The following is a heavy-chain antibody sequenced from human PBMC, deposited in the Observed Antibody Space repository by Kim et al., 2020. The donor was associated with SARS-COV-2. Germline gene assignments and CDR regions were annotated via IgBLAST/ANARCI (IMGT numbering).Heavy chain of an antibody. D-gene: IGHD3-3*01. CDR1: GGTFSSYA. V-gene: IGHV1-69*04. J-gene: IGHJ1*01. CDR2: IIPILGIA. CDR3: ARALVVPTSGYYTGEYFQH. Sequence: SVKVSCKASGGTFSSYAISWVRQAPGQGLEWMGRIIPILGIANYAQKFQGRVTITADKSTSTAYMELSSLRSEDTAVYYGARALVVPTSGYYTGEYFQHWGQGTLVTVSS.